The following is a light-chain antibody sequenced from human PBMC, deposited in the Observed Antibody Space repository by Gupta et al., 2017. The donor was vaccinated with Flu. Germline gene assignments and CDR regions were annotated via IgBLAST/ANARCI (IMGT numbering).Light chain of an antibody. CDR1: RWQKKY. CDR2: QDC. V-gene: IGLV3-1*01. Sequence: PGKRWQKKYVRGVQQRPAQSPYRVIYQDCQRPSGIPARFYAANSGNTASLTIAETQFIDDADVYCQAWEQDKGGFGGGTKLTVL. CDR3: QAWEQDKGG. J-gene: IGLJ2*01.